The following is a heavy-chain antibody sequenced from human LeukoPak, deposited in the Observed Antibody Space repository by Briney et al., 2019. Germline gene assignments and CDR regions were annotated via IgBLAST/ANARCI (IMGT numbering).Heavy chain of an antibody. J-gene: IGHJ4*02. Sequence: GGSLRLSCAASGFTFSSYAMSWVRQAPGKGLEWVSAISGSGGGTYYADSVKGRFTISRDNSKNTLYLQMNSLRAEDTAVYYCASANWGGPRRDYWGQGTLVTVSS. V-gene: IGHV3-23*01. CDR3: ASANWGGPRRDY. D-gene: IGHD7-27*01. CDR1: GFTFSSYA. CDR2: ISGSGGGT.